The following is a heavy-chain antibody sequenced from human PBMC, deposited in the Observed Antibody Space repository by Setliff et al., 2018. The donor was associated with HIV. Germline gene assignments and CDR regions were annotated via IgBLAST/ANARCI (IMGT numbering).Heavy chain of an antibody. J-gene: IGHJ6*02. D-gene: IGHD3-10*01. CDR2: MNPKTGNT. Sequence: ASVKVSCKASGYALTTYDINWVRQATGQGLEWMGWMNPKTGNTVYEQKFQGRVTMSRDTSIDTAYMELSSLRSEDTAVYYCARKVGITTYYYSSGSIKGALDVWGQGATVTVSS. CDR1: GYALTTYD. CDR3: ARKVGITTYYYSSGSIKGALDV. V-gene: IGHV1-8*01.